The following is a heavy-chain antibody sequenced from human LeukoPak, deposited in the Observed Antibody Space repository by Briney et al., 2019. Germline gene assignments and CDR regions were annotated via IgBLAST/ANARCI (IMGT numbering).Heavy chain of an antibody. D-gene: IGHD3-10*01. CDR2: VSSSGSI. J-gene: IGHJ5*02. V-gene: IGHV4-4*07. CDR3: ARTSMVRGVIVGTFDP. CDR1: GDSISYFY. Sequence: SETLSLTCSVSGDSISYFYWSWIRQAAGKGLEWIGRVSSSGSIDYNASLKSRVTMSVDTSKNQLSLKVISVTAADTAVYYCARTSMVRGVIVGTFDPWGQGTLVTVSS.